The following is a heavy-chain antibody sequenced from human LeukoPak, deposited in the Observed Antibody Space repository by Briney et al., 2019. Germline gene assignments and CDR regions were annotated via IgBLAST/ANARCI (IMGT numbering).Heavy chain of an antibody. CDR1: GGSISSSSYY. CDR3: ARHTWAPRDYYYFYIDV. V-gene: IGHV4-39*01. Sequence: PSETLSLTCTVSGGSISSSSYYWGWIRQPPGKGLEWIGSIYYSGSTYYNPSLKSRVTISVDTSKNQFSLKLSSVTATVTAVYYCARHTWAPRDYYYFYIDVWGKGTTVTVSS. J-gene: IGHJ6*03. D-gene: IGHD1-26*01. CDR2: IYYSGST.